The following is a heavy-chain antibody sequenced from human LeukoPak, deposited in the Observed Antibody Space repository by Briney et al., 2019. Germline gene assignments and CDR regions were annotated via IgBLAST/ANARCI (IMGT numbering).Heavy chain of an antibody. V-gene: IGHV3-7*01. CDR1: GFTFSLNW. J-gene: IGHJ4*02. D-gene: IGHD3-22*01. CDR2: IIQDGSDK. CDR3: ARDFSDTRGCFDY. Sequence: GGSLRLSCEASGFTFSLNWMSWIRQAPGKGLEWVANIIQDGSDKYYVDSVKGRFTISRDNAKNSLYLQMNSLRVEDTAVYYCARDFSDTRGCFDYWGQGTLVTVSS.